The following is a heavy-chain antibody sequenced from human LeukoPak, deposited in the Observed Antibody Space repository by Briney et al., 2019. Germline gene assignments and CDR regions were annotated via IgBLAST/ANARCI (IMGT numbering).Heavy chain of an antibody. J-gene: IGHJ3*02. CDR3: ARKGVGATQTDAFDI. V-gene: IGHV4-59*01. Sequence: SETLSLTCTVSGGSISSYYWSWIRQPPGKGLEWIRYIYYSGSTNYNPSLKSRVTISVDTSKNQFSLKLSSVTAADTAVYYCARKGVGATQTDAFDIWGQGTMVTVSS. CDR2: IYYSGST. D-gene: IGHD1-26*01. CDR1: GGSISSYY.